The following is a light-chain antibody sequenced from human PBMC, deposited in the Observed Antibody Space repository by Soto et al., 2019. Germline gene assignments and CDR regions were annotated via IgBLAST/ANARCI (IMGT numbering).Light chain of an antibody. CDR1: QTISSW. J-gene: IGKJ1*01. CDR2: KAS. V-gene: IGKV1-5*03. Sequence: DIQMTQSPSTLSGSVGDRVTINCRASQTISSWLAWYQQKPGKAPKLLIYKASPLKSGVPSRFSGSGSGTEFTLTSSSLQPDDFATYYCQHYNSYAEAFGQGPKVELK. CDR3: QHYNSYAEA.